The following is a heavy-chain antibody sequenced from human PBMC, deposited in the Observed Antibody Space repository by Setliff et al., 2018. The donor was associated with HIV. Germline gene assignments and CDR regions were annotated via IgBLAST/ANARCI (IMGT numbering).Heavy chain of an antibody. Sequence: ASVKVSCKASRYTFTGFEINWVRQAPGQGLEWMGWMKPDSGNTGYAQKFQGRVTMTRNTSISTAYLELSNLRSEDTAVYYCVRGGAAYNRDYNEYYYMDVWGTGTTVTVSS. CDR3: VRGGAAYNRDYNEYYYMDV. J-gene: IGHJ6*03. CDR2: MKPDSGNT. V-gene: IGHV1-8*01. D-gene: IGHD1-7*01. CDR1: RYTFTGFE.